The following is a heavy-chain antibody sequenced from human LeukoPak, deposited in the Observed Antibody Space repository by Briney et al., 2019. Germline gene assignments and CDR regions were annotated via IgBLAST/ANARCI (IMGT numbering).Heavy chain of an antibody. CDR3: ARVGSGDILTGYYPDY. D-gene: IGHD3-9*01. J-gene: IGHJ4*02. Sequence: SETLSLTCTVSGGSISSYYWSWIRQPPGKGLEWIGYIYYSGSTNYNPSLKSRVTISVDTSKNQFSLKLSSVTAADTAVYYCARVGSGDILTGYYPDYWGQGTLVTVSS. CDR2: IYYSGST. CDR1: GGSISSYY. V-gene: IGHV4-59*08.